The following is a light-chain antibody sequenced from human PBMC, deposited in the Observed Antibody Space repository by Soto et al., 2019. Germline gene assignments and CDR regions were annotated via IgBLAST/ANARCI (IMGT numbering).Light chain of an antibody. Sequence: EIVMTQSPATLSLSPGERATLSCRASQSVSSSYLSWYQQKPGQAPRLLIYGASTRATGIPARFSGSGSGTDFTLTISSLQPEDFAVYYCQQDYNFLLAFGQGTKLEIK. CDR3: QQDYNFLLA. CDR1: QSVSSSY. V-gene: IGKV3D-7*01. J-gene: IGKJ2*01. CDR2: GAS.